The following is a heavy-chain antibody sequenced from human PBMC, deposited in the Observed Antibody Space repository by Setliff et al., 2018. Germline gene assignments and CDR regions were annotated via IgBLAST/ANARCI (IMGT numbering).Heavy chain of an antibody. CDR2: ISADNGNT. Sequence: ASVKVSCKTSGYTFTNYGISWVRQAPGQGLEWMGWISADNGNTKYAQNLHGKITMTTDTSTSTAYLELRSVRFDDTAVYYCARERSYDGLNYYGMDVWGQGTTVT. J-gene: IGHJ6*01. D-gene: IGHD1-26*01. V-gene: IGHV1-18*01. CDR3: ARERSYDGLNYYGMDV. CDR1: GYTFTNYG.